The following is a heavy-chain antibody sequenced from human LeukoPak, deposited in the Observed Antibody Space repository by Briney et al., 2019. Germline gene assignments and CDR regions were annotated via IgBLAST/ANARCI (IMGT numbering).Heavy chain of an antibody. V-gene: IGHV4-38-2*02. J-gene: IGHJ5*02. Sequence: PSETLSLTCTVSGYSISSGYYWGWIRQPPGKGLEWIGSIYHSGSTYYNPSLKSRVTISVDTSKNQFSLKLSSVTAADTAVYYCARDLSMADLGWLDPWGQGTLVTVSS. CDR3: ARDLSMADLGWLDP. D-gene: IGHD2-8*01. CDR2: IYHSGST. CDR1: GYSISSGYY.